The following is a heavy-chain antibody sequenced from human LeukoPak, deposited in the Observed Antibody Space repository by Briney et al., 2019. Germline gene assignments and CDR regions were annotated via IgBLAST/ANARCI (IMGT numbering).Heavy chain of an antibody. CDR1: GFSFISYG. J-gene: IGHJ4*02. Sequence: GSLRLSCAASGFSFISYGMHWVRQAPGKGLEWVGVISDDGRNKKYADSVKGRFTISRDNSKDTLYLQMSSLRDEDTAVYYCAKRPSDYGDYVTYFDYWGQGTLVTVSS. CDR3: AKRPSDYGDYVTYFDY. CDR2: ISDDGRNK. V-gene: IGHV3-30*18. D-gene: IGHD4-17*01.